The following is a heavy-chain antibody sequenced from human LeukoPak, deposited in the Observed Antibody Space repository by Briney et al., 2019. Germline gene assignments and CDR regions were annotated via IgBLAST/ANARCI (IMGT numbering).Heavy chain of an antibody. CDR2: ISSSSSYI. J-gene: IGHJ3*02. CDR3: ARDQDFGVVPDAFDI. Sequence: PGGSLRLSCAASGFTFSSYSMYWVRQAPGKGLEWVSSISSSSSYIYYADSVKGRFTISRDNAKNSLYLQMNSLRAEDTAVYYCARDQDFGVVPDAFDIWGQGTMVTVSS. CDR1: GFTFSSYS. V-gene: IGHV3-21*01. D-gene: IGHD3-3*01.